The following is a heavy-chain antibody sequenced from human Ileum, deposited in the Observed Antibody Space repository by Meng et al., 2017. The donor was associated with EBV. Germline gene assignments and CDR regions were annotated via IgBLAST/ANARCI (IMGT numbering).Heavy chain of an antibody. CDR3: ARESYSDSSGYYSLDY. V-gene: IGHV4-4*02. CDR1: GGSISSSNW. D-gene: IGHD3-22*01. Sequence: QGQLQGSGPGLVKPSGTLSLTFAVSGGSISSSNWWSWVRQAPGKGLEWIGEIHHTESTNYNPSLKSRVTISVDKSKNQFSLKLSSVTAADTAVYYCARESYSDSSGYYSLDYWGQGSLVTVSS. J-gene: IGHJ4*02. CDR2: IHHTEST.